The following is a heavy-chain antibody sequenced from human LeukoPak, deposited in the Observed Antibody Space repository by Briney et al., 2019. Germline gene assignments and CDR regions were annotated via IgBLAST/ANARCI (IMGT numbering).Heavy chain of an antibody. CDR2: INPNSGGT. J-gene: IGHJ4*02. D-gene: IGHD1-26*01. CDR3: ARVGKWELDRFHDY. Sequence: ASVKVSCKASGYIFTNFGISWVRQAPGQGLEWMGWINPNSGGTNYAQKFQGRVTMTRDTSISTAYMELSRVRSDDTAVYYCARVGKWELDRFHDYWGQGTLVTVSS. CDR1: GYIFTNFG. V-gene: IGHV1-2*02.